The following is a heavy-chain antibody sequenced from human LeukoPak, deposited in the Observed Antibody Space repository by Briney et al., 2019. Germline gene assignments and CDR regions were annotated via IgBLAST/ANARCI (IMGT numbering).Heavy chain of an antibody. J-gene: IGHJ4*02. CDR2: ISSSSYI. CDR1: GFTFNTYT. V-gene: IGHV3-21*01. CDR3: ARDLSGLMATLDY. D-gene: IGHD5-24*01. Sequence: PGGSLRLSCAASGFTFNTYTMNWVRQSPGKGLEWVSSISSSSYIYYADSVKGRFTISRDNAKNSLYLQMNSLRADDTAVYYCARDLSGLMATLDYWGQGTLVTVSS.